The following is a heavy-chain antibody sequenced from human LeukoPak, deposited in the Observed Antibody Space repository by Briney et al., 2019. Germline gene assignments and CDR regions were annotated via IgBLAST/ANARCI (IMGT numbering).Heavy chain of an antibody. CDR2: ISAYNGNT. D-gene: IGHD3-3*01. Sequence: ASVKVSCKASGYTFTSYGISWVRQAPGQGLEWMGWISAYNGNTNCAQKLQGRVTMTTDTSTSTAYMELRSLRSDDTAVYYCAKDGGGYDFWSGYSASDYWGQGTLVTVSS. CDR3: AKDGGGYDFWSGYSASDY. J-gene: IGHJ4*02. V-gene: IGHV1-18*01. CDR1: GYTFTSYG.